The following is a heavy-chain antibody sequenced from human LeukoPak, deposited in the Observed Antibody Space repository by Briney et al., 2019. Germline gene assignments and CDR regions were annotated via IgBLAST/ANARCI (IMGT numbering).Heavy chain of an antibody. J-gene: IGHJ4*02. CDR2: ISYDGSNK. CDR1: GFTFSSYA. D-gene: IGHD3-22*01. CDR3: ARGLVSAYYYDSSGYYYPYFDY. V-gene: IGHV3-30-3*01. Sequence: GGSLRLSCAASGFTFSSYAMHWVRQAPGKGLEWVAVISYDGSNKYYADSVKGRFTISRDNSKNTLYLQMNSLRAEDTAVYYCARGLVSAYYYDSSGYYYPYFDYWGQGTLVTVSS.